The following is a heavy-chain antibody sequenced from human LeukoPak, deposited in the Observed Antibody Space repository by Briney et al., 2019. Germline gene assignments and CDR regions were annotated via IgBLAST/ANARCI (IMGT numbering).Heavy chain of an antibody. CDR3: ARTYCSGGSCYPYYFDY. V-gene: IGHV1-2*02. Sequence: ASVKVSCKASGYTFTGYYMHFVRQAPGQGLEWMGWINPNSGGTNYAQKFQGRVTMTRDTSISTAYMELSRLRSDDTAVYYCARTYCSGGSCYPYYFDYWGQGTLVTVSS. CDR1: GYTFTGYY. CDR2: INPNSGGT. D-gene: IGHD2-15*01. J-gene: IGHJ4*02.